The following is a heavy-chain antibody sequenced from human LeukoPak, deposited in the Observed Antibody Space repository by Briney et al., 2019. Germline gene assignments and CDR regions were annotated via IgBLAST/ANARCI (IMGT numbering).Heavy chain of an antibody. CDR2: INRDGSER. Sequence: GGSLRLSCAASGFTFSNYWMTWVRQAPGKGLEWVANINRDGSERYYVDSVKGRFTISRDDAKSSLYLQMNSLRAEDTAVYYCAASSGVTLGRFWGQGALVTVSS. J-gene: IGHJ4*02. CDR3: AASSGVTLGRF. D-gene: IGHD3-16*01. CDR1: GFTFSNYW. V-gene: IGHV3-7*03.